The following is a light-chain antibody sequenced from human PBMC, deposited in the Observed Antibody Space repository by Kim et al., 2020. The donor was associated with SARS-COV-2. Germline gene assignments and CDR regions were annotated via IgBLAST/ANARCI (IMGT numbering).Light chain of an antibody. CDR2: DAV. J-gene: IGKJ1*01. CDR1: QSISTW. CDR3: KRYDDYSWS. V-gene: IGKV1-5*01. Sequence: DIQLTQSPSTLSASVGDRVTLTCRASQSISTWLAWYQQKPGTAPKLLIYDAVTLQSGVPPRFSGSGSETEFSLTISSLQPDDFATYYCKRYDDYSWSFGQGTKVDIK.